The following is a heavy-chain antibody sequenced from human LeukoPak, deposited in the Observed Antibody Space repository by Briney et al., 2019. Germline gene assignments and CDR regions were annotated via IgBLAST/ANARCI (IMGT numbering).Heavy chain of an antibody. CDR3: ARPKLRWSAYYYMDV. J-gene: IGHJ6*03. CDR1: GYTFSTYA. CDR2: INTNTGNP. V-gene: IGHV7-4-1*02. D-gene: IGHD4-23*01. Sequence: GASVKVSCKASGYTFSTYAMNWVRQAPGQGLEWMGWINTNTGNPTYAQGFTGRFVFSLDTSVSTAYLQISSLKAEDTAVYYCARPKLRWSAYYYMDVWGKGTTVTVSS.